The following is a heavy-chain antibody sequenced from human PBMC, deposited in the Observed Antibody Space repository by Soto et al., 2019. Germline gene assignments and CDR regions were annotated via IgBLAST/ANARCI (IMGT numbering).Heavy chain of an antibody. CDR2: ISSSSSSYI. D-gene: IGHD6-13*01. CDR3: ARVRGIAAEIDY. J-gene: IGHJ4*02. CDR1: GFTFSSYA. Sequence: GESLKISCAASGFTFSSYAMSWVRQAPGKGLEWVSSISSSSSSYIYYADSVKGRFTISRDNAKNSLYLQMNSLRAEDTAVYYCARVRGIAAEIDYWGQGTLVTVSS. V-gene: IGHV3-21*01.